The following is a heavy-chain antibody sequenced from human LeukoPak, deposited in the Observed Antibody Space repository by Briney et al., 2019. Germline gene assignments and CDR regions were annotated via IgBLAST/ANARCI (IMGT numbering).Heavy chain of an antibody. J-gene: IGHJ3*02. CDR2: TSTYNDKT. CDR3: ARTYDFGRGPPGDAFDN. D-gene: IGHD3-3*01. V-gene: IGHV1-18*01. Sequence: GASVKVSCKASGYTFTMNGISWVRQAPGQGLEWMGWTSTYNDKTNYAQRLQGRVTMTTDTSTSTAYMELRSLRSDDTAVYYCARTYDFGRGPPGDAFDNWGPGTWVIVSS. CDR1: GYTFTMNG.